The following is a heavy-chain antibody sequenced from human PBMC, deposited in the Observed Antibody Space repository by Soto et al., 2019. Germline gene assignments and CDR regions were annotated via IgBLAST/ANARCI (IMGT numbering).Heavy chain of an antibody. Sequence: GESLKISCAASGFTFSSYAMSWVRQAPGKGLEWVSAISGSGGSTYYADSVKGRFTISRDNSKNTLYLQMNSLRAEDTAVYYCAKEITIFGVALLDSFDIWGQGTMVTVSS. CDR2: ISGSGGST. CDR1: GFTFSSYA. CDR3: AKEITIFGVALLDSFDI. D-gene: IGHD3-3*01. V-gene: IGHV3-23*01. J-gene: IGHJ3*02.